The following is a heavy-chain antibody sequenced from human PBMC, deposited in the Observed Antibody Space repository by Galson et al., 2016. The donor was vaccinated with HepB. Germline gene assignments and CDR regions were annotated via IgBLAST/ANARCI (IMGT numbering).Heavy chain of an antibody. D-gene: IGHD2-15*01. CDR1: GGSFSVFY. Sequence: SETLSLTCAVYGGSFSVFYWSWIRQPPGKGLEWIGEINHRGTTRHNPSLKSRVPISVDTSKNQFSLRLSSVTAADTAVYYCRFVVKVALREKTEATDYFDYWGQGTLVTVSS. J-gene: IGHJ4*02. V-gene: IGHV4-34*01. CDR3: RFVVKVALREKTEATDYFDY. CDR2: INHRGTT.